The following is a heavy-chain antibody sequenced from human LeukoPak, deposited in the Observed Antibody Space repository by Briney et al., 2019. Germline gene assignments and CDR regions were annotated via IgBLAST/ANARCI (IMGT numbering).Heavy chain of an antibody. CDR1: GGSISSSSYY. CDR3: AGTYSSGWYVNY. CDR2: IYYSGST. V-gene: IGHV4-39*07. D-gene: IGHD6-19*01. J-gene: IGHJ4*02. Sequence: SETLSLTCTVSGGSISSSSYYWGWIRQPPGTGLEWIGSIYYSGSTYYNPSLKSRVTISVDTSKNQFSLKLSSVTAADTAVYYCAGTYSSGWYVNYWGQGTLVTVSS.